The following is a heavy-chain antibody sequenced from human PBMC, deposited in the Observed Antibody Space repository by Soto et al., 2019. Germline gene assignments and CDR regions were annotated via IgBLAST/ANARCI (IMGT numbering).Heavy chain of an antibody. CDR2: INSDGSDT. J-gene: IGHJ4*02. Sequence: QLVESGGDSVQTGGSLRLSCAASGFAFSSYWMHWVRQAPGKGLVWVSRINSDGSDTGYADSVKGRFIISRDNAKSTLFLQMHNLRAEDTALYYCARYPTTGLDYWGQGTLVTVSS. CDR1: GFAFSSYW. CDR3: ARYPTTGLDY. V-gene: IGHV3-74*01. D-gene: IGHD1-1*01.